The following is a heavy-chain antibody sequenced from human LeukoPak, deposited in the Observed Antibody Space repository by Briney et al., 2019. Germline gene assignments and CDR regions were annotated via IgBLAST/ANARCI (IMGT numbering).Heavy chain of an antibody. J-gene: IGHJ4*02. V-gene: IGHV3-21*01. D-gene: IGHD3-10*01. Sequence: GRSLGLSCAASGFTFSSYSMNWVRQAPGTGLECVSSISSSSSYIYYADSVKGRFTISRDNAKNSLYLQMNSLRAEDTAVYYCARDLGTMVRGVLDYWGQGTLVTVSS. CDR2: ISSSSSYI. CDR3: ARDLGTMVRGVLDY. CDR1: GFTFSSYS.